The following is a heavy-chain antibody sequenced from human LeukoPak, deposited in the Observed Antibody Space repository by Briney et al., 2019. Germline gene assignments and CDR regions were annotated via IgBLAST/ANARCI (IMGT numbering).Heavy chain of an antibody. D-gene: IGHD2-15*01. Sequence: GGSLRLSCAASGFTFSNYAMSWVRQAPGRGLEWVSVISGSGGNTHYADSVQGRFTISRDNSKSTLCLQMNSLRAEDTAVYYCAKQLGYCSDGSCYFPYWGQGTLVTVSS. V-gene: IGHV3-23*01. CDR3: AKQLGYCSDGSCYFPY. CDR2: ISGSGGNT. CDR1: GFTFSNYA. J-gene: IGHJ4*02.